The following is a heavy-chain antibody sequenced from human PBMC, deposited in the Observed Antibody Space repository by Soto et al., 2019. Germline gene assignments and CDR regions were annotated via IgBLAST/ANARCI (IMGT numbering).Heavy chain of an antibody. CDR1: GSTFSSYA. CDR2: IIPVFGTA. Sequence: QVQPVQSGAEVKKPGSSVKVSCKASGSTFSSYAISWVRQAPGQGLECMGGIIPVFGTANYAQKFQGRVTSNGDESTSTVYRELSSLRSEDTAVYYCARGWNGIPHWGQGTLVTVSS. V-gene: IGHV1-69*01. D-gene: IGHD1-1*01. J-gene: IGHJ4*02. CDR3: ARGWNGIPH.